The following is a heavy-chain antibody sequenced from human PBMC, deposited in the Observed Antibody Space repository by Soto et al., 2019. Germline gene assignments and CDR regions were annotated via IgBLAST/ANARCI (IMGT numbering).Heavy chain of an antibody. V-gene: IGHV4-39*01. D-gene: IGHD4-17*01. CDR2: IFYSGTT. CDR1: GDTISSSDYY. J-gene: IGHJ3*01. CDR3: ARRTDYGDDSDAFDV. Sequence: QLQLQESGPGLVKPSETLSLTCTASGDTISSSDYYWGWIRQPPGRGLEWIGNIFYSGTTYYNPSLKSRVTISVDTSRNQFSLKLSSVTAADTAVYYCARRTDYGDDSDAFDVWGHGSMVTVSS.